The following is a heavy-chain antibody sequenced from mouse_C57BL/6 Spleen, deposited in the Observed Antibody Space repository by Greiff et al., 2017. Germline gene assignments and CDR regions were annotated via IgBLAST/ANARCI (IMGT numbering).Heavy chain of an antibody. D-gene: IGHD1-1*01. CDR1: GYTFTSYW. CDR3: AREVVATRYFDY. Sequence: VQLQQPGAELVKPGASVKLSCKASGYTFTSYWMHWVKQRPGQGLEWIGMIHPNSGSTNYNEKFKSKATLTVDKSSSTAYMQLSSLTSEDSAVYYCAREVVATRYFDYWGQGTTLTVSS. CDR2: IHPNSGST. V-gene: IGHV1-64*01. J-gene: IGHJ2*01.